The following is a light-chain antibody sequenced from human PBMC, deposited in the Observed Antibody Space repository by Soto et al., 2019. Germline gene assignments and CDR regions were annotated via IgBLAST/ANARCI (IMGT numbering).Light chain of an antibody. J-gene: IGLJ2*01. CDR2: YDS. CDR3: QVWDSSSDLRV. V-gene: IGLV3-21*04. Sequence: SSELTQPPSVSVAPGKTATITCGGNNIGNKSVHWYQQKPGQAPVLVIYYDSDRPSGIPERFSGSNSGNTATLTISRVEAGDEADYYCQVWDSSSDLRVFGGGTKHTVL. CDR1: NIGNKS.